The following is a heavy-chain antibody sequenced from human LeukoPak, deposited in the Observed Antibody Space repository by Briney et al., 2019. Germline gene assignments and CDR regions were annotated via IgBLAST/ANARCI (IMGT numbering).Heavy chain of an antibody. J-gene: IGHJ4*02. V-gene: IGHV3-23*01. D-gene: IGHD4-23*01. CDR1: RFTFSNYA. CDR2: ISNSGGST. CDR3: AKNGNNSYYFDY. Sequence: GGSLRLSCAASRFTFSNYAMSWVRQAPGKGLEWVSTISNSGGSTYYADSVKGRFTISRDNPKNTLFLQMNNPRAEDTAVYYCAKNGNNSYYFDYWGQGILVTVSS.